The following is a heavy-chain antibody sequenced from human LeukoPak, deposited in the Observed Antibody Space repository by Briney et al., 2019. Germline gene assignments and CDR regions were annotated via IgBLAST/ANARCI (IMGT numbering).Heavy chain of an antibody. J-gene: IGHJ6*03. V-gene: IGHV3-23*01. CDR3: AKGREQLVLDYYYYMDV. Sequence: GGSLRLSCAASGFTFRSQAMSWVRQAPGKGLEWVSTITGSGGSTQYADSVKGRFTLSRDNSKNTLYLQMNSLRAEDTAVYYCAKGREQLVLDYYYYMDVWGKGTTVTVSS. D-gene: IGHD6-13*01. CDR1: GFTFRSQA. CDR2: ITGSGGST.